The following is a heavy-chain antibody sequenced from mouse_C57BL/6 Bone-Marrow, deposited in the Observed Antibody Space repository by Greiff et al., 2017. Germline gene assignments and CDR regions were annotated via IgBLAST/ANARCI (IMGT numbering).Heavy chain of an antibody. CDR1: GYTFTSYW. CDR3: AKAPYSNFFDY. J-gene: IGHJ2*01. V-gene: IGHV1-7*01. Sequence: QVQLQQSGAELAKPGASVKLSCKASGYTFTSYWMHWVKQRPGQGLEWIGYINPSSGYTKYNQKFKDKATLTADQSSSTAYMQLSSLTYADSAVYYCAKAPYSNFFDYWGQGTTLTVSS. CDR2: INPSSGYT. D-gene: IGHD2-5*01.